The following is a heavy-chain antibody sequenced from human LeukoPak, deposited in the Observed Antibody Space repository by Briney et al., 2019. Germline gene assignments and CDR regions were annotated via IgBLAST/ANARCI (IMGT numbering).Heavy chain of an antibody. V-gene: IGHV4-34*01. CDR2: INHSGST. J-gene: IGHJ3*02. Sequence: SETLSLTCAVYGGSFSGYYWSWIRQPPGKGLEWIGEINHSGSTNYNPSLKSRVTISADTSKNQFSLKLSSVTAADTAVYYCARIIWGSYSRRSAFDIWGQGTMVTVSS. CDR1: GGSFSGYY. D-gene: IGHD1-26*01. CDR3: ARIIWGSYSRRSAFDI.